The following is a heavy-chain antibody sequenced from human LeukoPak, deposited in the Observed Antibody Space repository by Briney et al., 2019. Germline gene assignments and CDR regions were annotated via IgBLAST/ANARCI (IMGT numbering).Heavy chain of an antibody. CDR3: ARDSGTTGEVKFDP. Sequence: SETLSLTCAVYGGSFSGYYWSWLRQPPGKGLEWIGEINHSGSTNYNPSLKSRVTISIDTSKNQFSLKLTSVTAADTAVYYCARDSGTTGEVKFDPGGQGTLVTVSS. CDR2: INHSGST. V-gene: IGHV4-34*01. D-gene: IGHD3-10*01. J-gene: IGHJ5*02. CDR1: GGSFSGYY.